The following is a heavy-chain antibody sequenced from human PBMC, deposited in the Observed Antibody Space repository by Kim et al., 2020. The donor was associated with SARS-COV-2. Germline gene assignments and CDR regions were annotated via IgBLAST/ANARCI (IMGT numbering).Heavy chain of an antibody. J-gene: IGHJ3*02. V-gene: IGHV3-73*01. CDR1: GFTFSGST. CDR3: TRVNPIAGGWYDAFDI. CDR2: IRSKPNNYAT. D-gene: IGHD6-19*01. Sequence: GGSLRLSCAASGFTFSGSTMHWVRQASGKGLEWVGRIRSKPNNYATAYAASVKGRFTISRDDSKNTAYLQMSSLKTEDTAVYYCTRVNPIAGGWYDAFDIWGQGTMVTLSS.